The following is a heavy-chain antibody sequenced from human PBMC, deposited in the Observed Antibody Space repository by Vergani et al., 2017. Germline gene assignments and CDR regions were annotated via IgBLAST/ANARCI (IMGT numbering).Heavy chain of an antibody. D-gene: IGHD3-22*01. Sequence: QVQLQESGPGLVKPSQTLSLTCTVSGGSISSGSYYWRWIRQPAAKGLEWIGRIYTSGSTNYNPSLKSRVTITVDTSKNQFSLKLSSVTAADTAVYYCARRFYDSSGYYYAFDYWGQGTLVTVSS. CDR1: GGSISSGSYY. J-gene: IGHJ4*02. CDR2: IYTSGST. V-gene: IGHV4-61*02. CDR3: ARRFYDSSGYYYAFDY.